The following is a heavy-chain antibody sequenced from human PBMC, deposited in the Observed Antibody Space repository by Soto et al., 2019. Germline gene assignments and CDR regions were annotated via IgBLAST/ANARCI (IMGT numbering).Heavy chain of an antibody. Sequence: ASVQVSCKSSGYTFISYGISWVRQAPGQGLEWMGWISPYKDNTNSAQRFQGRVTMTADTSTRTAYMELRSLRSDDTAVYYCARKYDNSGYYYDLGMDDWGHGTLVTVSS. CDR2: ISPYKDNT. CDR1: GYTFISYG. CDR3: ARKYDNSGYYYDLGMDD. V-gene: IGHV1-18*01. D-gene: IGHD3-22*01. J-gene: IGHJ4*01.